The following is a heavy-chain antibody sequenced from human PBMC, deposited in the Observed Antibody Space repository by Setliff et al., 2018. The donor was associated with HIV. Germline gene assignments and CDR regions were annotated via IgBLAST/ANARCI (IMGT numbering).Heavy chain of an antibody. CDR2: ISSSGSYI. V-gene: IGHV3-21*01. Sequence: GGSLRLSCATSGFSFFNFAVNWVRQAPGKGLEWVSSISSSGSYIYYADSVKGRFTISRDDATKSLFLQMDSLRAEDTAVYYCARSRSTRDAFDIWGQGTMVTVSS. CDR3: ARSRSTRDAFDI. D-gene: IGHD2-2*01. J-gene: IGHJ3*02. CDR1: GFSFFNFA.